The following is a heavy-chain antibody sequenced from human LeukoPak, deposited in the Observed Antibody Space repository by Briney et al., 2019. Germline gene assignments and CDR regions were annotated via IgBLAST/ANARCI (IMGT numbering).Heavy chain of an antibody. CDR1: GYTFTSYY. Sequence: GASVQVSCQASGYTFTSYYMHWVRQAPGQGLEWMGIINPSGGSTSYAQKFQGRVTMTRDTSTSTVYMELSSLRSEDTAVYYCAASSITMASSRSSWFDPWGQGTLVTVSS. D-gene: IGHD3-10*01. CDR3: AASSITMASSRSSWFDP. J-gene: IGHJ5*02. CDR2: INPSGGST. V-gene: IGHV1-46*01.